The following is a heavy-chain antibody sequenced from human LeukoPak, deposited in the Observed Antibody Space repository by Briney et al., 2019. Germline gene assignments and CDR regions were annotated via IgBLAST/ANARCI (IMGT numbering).Heavy chain of an antibody. CDR1: GGSISSYY. Sequence: SETLSLTCTVSGGSISSYYWSWIRQPPGKGLEWIGEINHSGSTDYNPSLKSRVTISVDTSKNQFSLKLNSVTAADTAVYYCARGQLRLSNWGQGSLVIVSS. CDR3: ARGQLRLSN. D-gene: IGHD6-25*01. J-gene: IGHJ4*02. CDR2: INHSGST. V-gene: IGHV4-34*01.